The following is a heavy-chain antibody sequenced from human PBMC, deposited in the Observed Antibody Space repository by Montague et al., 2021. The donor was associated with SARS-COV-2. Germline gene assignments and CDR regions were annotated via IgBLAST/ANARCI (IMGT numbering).Heavy chain of an antibody. CDR2: IYYSGST. D-gene: IGHD6-13*01. J-gene: IGHJ4*02. V-gene: IGHV4-61*08. CDR3: ARVSLAAAATRSDS. Sequence: SETLSLTCTVSGGSVSSGGYYWSWIRQPPGKGLEWIGYIYYSGSTNYNPSLKSRVTISLDTSTNQFSLKLTSVTAADTAVYYCARVSLAAAATRSDSWGQGTLVTVSS. CDR1: GGSVSSGGYY.